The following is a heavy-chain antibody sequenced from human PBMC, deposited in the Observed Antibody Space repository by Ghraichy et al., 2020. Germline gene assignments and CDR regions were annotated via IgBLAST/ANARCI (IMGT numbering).Heavy chain of an antibody. J-gene: IGHJ6*02. CDR3: ARGTYCSGGSCYSYYYYGMDV. V-gene: IGHV4-4*07. D-gene: IGHD2-15*01. CDR2: IYISGST. Sequence: SQTLSLTCTVSGGSMSNYFWSWIRQPAGKGLEWIGRIYISGSTNYNPSLKSRVTMSVDTSKNQFSLNLSSVTAADTAVYYCARGTYCSGGSCYSYYYYGMDVWGQGTTVTVSS. CDR1: GGSMSNYF.